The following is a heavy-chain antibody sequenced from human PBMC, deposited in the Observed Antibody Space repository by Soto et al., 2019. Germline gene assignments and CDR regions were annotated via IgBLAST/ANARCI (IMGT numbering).Heavy chain of an antibody. Sequence: SETLSLTCTVSGGSISSYYWSWIRQPPGKGLEWIGYIYYSGSTNYNPSLKSRVTISVDTSKNQFSLKLSSVTAADTAVYYCARGPFSRSYYYDSSGYYGLNWFDPWGQGTLVTVSS. CDR3: ARGPFSRSYYYDSSGYYGLNWFDP. J-gene: IGHJ5*02. D-gene: IGHD3-22*01. V-gene: IGHV4-59*01. CDR2: IYYSGST. CDR1: GGSISSYY.